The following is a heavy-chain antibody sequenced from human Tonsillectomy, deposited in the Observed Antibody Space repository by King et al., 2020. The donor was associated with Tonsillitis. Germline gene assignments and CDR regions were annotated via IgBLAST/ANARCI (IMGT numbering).Heavy chain of an antibody. CDR1: GFTFSSYA. D-gene: IGHD6-13*01. Sequence: VQLVESGGGLVQPGGSVRLSCAASGFTFSSYAMSWVRQAPGKGLEWVSAISGSGGSKYYADSVKGRFTISRDNSKNTLYLQMNSLRAEDTAVYYCAKDNPGIAAADWDYGMDVWGQGTTVTVSS. CDR2: ISGSGGSK. CDR3: AKDNPGIAAADWDYGMDV. J-gene: IGHJ6*02. V-gene: IGHV3-23*04.